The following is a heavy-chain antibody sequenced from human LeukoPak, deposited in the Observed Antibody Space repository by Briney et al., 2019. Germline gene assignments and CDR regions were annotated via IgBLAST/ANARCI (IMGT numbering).Heavy chain of an antibody. CDR1: GGTFIIYA. CDR2: IIPIFGTA. J-gene: IGHJ4*02. V-gene: IGHV1-69*01. D-gene: IGHD3-9*01. Sequence: SVRVSFKASGGTFIIYAISWVRQAPGQGLEWMGGIIPIFGTANYAQKFQGRVTITADESTSTAYMELSSLRSEDTAVYYCARVGVSYDILTGYFDYWGQGTLVTVSS. CDR3: ARVGVSYDILTGYFDY.